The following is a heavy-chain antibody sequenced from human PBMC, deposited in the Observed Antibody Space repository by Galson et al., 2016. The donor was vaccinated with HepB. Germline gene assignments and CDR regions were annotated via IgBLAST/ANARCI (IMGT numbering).Heavy chain of an antibody. V-gene: IGHV1-46*01. Sequence: SVKVSCKASGYAFTDYYLHWVRQAPGQGLEWVGIINPSGGSTSYAQIFQGRVTMTGDTSRNTVFMELSSLKPDDTAVYYCVRGYDYGDYFDYWGHGTRVIVSS. D-gene: IGHD4-17*01. J-gene: IGHJ4*01. CDR1: GYAFTDYY. CDR2: INPSGGST. CDR3: VRGYDYGDYFDY.